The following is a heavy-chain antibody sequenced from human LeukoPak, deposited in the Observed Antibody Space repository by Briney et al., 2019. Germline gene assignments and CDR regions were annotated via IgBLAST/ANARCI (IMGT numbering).Heavy chain of an antibody. D-gene: IGHD3-10*01. V-gene: IGHV1-18*01. J-gene: IGHJ5*02. CDR2: TSAYNGNT. Sequence: ASVKVSCKASGYTFTSYGISWVRQAPGQGLEWMGWTSAYNGNTNYAQKLQGRATMTTDTSTSTAYMELRSLRSDDTAVYYCARDLSAMVRGVINWFDPWGQGTLVTVSS. CDR1: GYTFTSYG. CDR3: ARDLSAMVRGVINWFDP.